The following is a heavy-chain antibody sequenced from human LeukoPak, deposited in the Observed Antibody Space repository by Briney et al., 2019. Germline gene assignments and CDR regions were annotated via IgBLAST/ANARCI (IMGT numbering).Heavy chain of an antibody. CDR1: GDSVTSSY. D-gene: IGHD2-15*01. J-gene: IGHJ4*02. Sequence: SETLSLTCSVSGDSVTSSYWNWIRQPPGKGLEWIGYVSSDGTTNYTPSLRSRLIMSVDTAKNDISLILTSVTDADTAIYYCARLDCLVEGCYNHWGRGTLVTVSS. CDR2: VSSDGTT. CDR3: ARLDCLVEGCYNH. V-gene: IGHV4-59*08.